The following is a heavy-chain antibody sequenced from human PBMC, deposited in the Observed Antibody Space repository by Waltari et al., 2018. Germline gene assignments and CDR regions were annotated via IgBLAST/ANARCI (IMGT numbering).Heavy chain of an antibody. D-gene: IGHD3-3*01. CDR3: ARGVYYDFWSGYYFDY. CDR2: IIPILGIA. CDR1: GGTFSSYA. V-gene: IGHV1-69*10. J-gene: IGHJ4*02. Sequence: QVQLVQSGAEVKKPGSSVKVSCKASGGTFSSYAISWVRPAPGQGLEWMGGIIPILGIANYAQKFQGRVTITADKSTSTAYMELSSLRSEDTAVYYCARGVYYDFWSGYYFDYWGQGTLVTVSS.